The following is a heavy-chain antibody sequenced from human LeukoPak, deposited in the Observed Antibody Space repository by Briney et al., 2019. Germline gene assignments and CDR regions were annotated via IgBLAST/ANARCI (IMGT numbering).Heavy chain of an antibody. D-gene: IGHD1-1*01. CDR3: AKDGPGTTGGSFDY. Sequence: GGSLRLSCVVSGFTFSHYWMSWVRQAPGKGLEWVSAISGSGGSTYYADSVKGRFTISRDNSKNTLYLQMNSLRAEDTAVYYCAKDGPGTTGGSFDYWGQGTLVTVSS. CDR2: ISGSGGST. V-gene: IGHV3-23*01. J-gene: IGHJ4*02. CDR1: GFTFSHYW.